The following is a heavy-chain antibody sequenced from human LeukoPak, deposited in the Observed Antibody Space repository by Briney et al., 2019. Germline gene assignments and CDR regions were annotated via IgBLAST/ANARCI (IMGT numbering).Heavy chain of an antibody. J-gene: IGHJ3*01. V-gene: IGHV1-69*04. Sequence: SVKVSCKASGDNFSSYVITWVRQAPGQGLEWMGRIIPTLDVANFAQKFKGRVTITADRSTNTAHLELSSLKSEDTAIYYCTREGVYTPDPSSYHRHAFDVWAKGQWSSSLQ. D-gene: IGHD3-16*01. CDR1: GDNFSSYV. CDR2: IIPTLDVA. CDR3: TREGVYTPDPSSYHRHAFDV.